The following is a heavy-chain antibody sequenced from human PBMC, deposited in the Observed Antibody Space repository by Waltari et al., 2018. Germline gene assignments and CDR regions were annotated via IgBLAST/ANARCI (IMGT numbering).Heavy chain of an antibody. CDR2: ISPSNDNT. D-gene: IGHD6-19*01. J-gene: IGHJ4*02. CDR1: AYTLSTHG. CDR3: ATTVGGNMESDY. Sequence: QVQLVQSGAEVKKPGASVKLACKASAYTLSTHGITWVRQAPGQGLEWMGWISPSNDNTNYAQEFQGRVTLTTDTSTSTAYMELRNLRSDDTAVYYCATTVGGNMESDYWGQGTLVTVSS. V-gene: IGHV1-18*01.